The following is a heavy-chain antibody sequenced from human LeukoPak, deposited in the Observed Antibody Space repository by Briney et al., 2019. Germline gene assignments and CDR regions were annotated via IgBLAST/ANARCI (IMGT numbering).Heavy chain of an antibody. J-gene: IGHJ4*02. CDR1: GFTFSDYY. CDR2: ISHRSGYT. D-gene: IGHD6-13*01. V-gene: IGHV3-11*05. CDR3: ARGLERAAGTFDY. Sequence: GGSLRLSCTASGFTFSDYYMSWIRQAPGKGLEWVSYISHRSGYTNYADSVKGRFTISRDNAKKSMYLQMISLRAEDTAVYYCARGLERAAGTFDYWGQGTLVTVSS.